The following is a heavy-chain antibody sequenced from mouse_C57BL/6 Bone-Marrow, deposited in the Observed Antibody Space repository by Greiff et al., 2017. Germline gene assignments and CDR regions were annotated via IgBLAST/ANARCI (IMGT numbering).Heavy chain of an antibody. Sequence: EVQLQQSGPELVKPGASVKISCKASGYTFTDYYMNWVKQSHGKSLEWIGDINPNNGGTSYNQKFKGKATLTVDKSSSTAYMELRSLTSEDSAVYYCARSMGLVPAYWGQGTLVTVSA. D-gene: IGHD5-1*01. V-gene: IGHV1-26*01. J-gene: IGHJ3*01. CDR1: GYTFTDYY. CDR2: INPNNGGT. CDR3: ARSMGLVPAY.